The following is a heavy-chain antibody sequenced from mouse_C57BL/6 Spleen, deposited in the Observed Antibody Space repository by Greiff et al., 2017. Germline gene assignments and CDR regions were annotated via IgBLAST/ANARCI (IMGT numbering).Heavy chain of an antibody. CDR2: IYPGSGST. V-gene: IGHV1-55*01. CDR3: ARSPQGWFAY. CDR1: GYTFTSYW. J-gene: IGHJ3*01. Sequence: QVQLKQSVAELVKPGASVKMSCKASGYTFTSYWITWVKQRPGQGLEWIGDIYPGSGSTNYNEKFKSKATLTVDTSSSSAYMQLSSLTSEDSAVYYCARSPQGWFAYWGQGTLVTVSA.